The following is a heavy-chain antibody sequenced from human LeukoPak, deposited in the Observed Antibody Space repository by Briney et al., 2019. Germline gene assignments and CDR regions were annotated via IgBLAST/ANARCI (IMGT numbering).Heavy chain of an antibody. V-gene: IGHV1-69*04. J-gene: IGHJ6*02. CDR1: GGTFSSYA. Sequence: GASVKVSCKASGGTFSSYAISWVRQAPGQGLEWMGRIIPILGIANYAQKFQGRVTITADKSTSTAYMELSSLRSEDTAVYYCARDGDYGDYVGRYYYGMDVWGQGTTVTVSS. CDR2: IIPILGIA. D-gene: IGHD4-17*01. CDR3: ARDGDYGDYVGRYYYGMDV.